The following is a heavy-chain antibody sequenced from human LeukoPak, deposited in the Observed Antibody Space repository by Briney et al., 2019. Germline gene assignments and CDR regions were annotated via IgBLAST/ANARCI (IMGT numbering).Heavy chain of an antibody. V-gene: IGHV1-69*13. CDR1: GGTFSSYA. J-gene: IGHJ6*02. CDR2: IIPIFGTA. D-gene: IGHD6-19*01. CDR3: ATALGAVAGNYGMDV. Sequence: SVKVSCKASGGTFSSYAIGWVRQAPGQGLEWMGGIIPIFGTANYAQKFQGRVTITADESTSTAYMELSSLRSEDTAVYYCATALGAVAGNYGMDVWGQGTTVTVSS.